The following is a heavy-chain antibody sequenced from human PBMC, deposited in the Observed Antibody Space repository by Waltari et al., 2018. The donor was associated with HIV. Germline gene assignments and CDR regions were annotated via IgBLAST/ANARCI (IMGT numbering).Heavy chain of an antibody. Sequence: EVQLVDSGGGLVQPGGSLSPSCAASGFTFSSSGMNWVRQAPGKGLEWVSYISSSGSTIYYADSVKGRFTISRDNAKNSLYLQMNSLRAEDTAVYYCAGGRLGADAFDIWGQGTMVTVSS. CDR1: GFTFSSSG. CDR3: AGGRLGADAFDI. V-gene: IGHV3-48*03. CDR2: ISSSGSTI. J-gene: IGHJ3*02. D-gene: IGHD6-25*01.